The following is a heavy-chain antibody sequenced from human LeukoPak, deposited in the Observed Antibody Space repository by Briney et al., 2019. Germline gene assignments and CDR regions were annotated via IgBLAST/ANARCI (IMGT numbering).Heavy chain of an antibody. V-gene: IGHV1-8*01. D-gene: IGHD3-22*01. J-gene: IGHJ4*02. CDR3: ARGPYYYDSGCHSCFDY. CDR1: GYTFTSYD. CDR2: MNPNSGNT. Sequence: ASVKVSCKASGYTFTSYDINWVRQATGQGLEWMGWMNPNSGNTGYAQKFQGRVTMTRNTSISTAYMELSSLRSEDTAVYYCARGPYYYDSGCHSCFDYWGQGTLVTVSS.